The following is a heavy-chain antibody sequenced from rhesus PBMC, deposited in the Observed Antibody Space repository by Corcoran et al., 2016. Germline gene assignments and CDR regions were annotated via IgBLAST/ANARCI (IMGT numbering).Heavy chain of an antibody. D-gene: IGHD3-3*01. Sequence: QVQLQESGPGLVKPSETLSLTCAVSGYSIRSGYGWSWLRQPPGKGLEWIGYISYSGSSYYTPSFKSRVTISIDTSKNQFSLKLSSVTAADTAVYYCARDNIWTGYSDYWGQGVLVTVSS. J-gene: IGHJ4*01. CDR1: GYSIRSGYG. CDR2: ISYSGSS. CDR3: ARDNIWTGYSDY. V-gene: IGHV4-127*01.